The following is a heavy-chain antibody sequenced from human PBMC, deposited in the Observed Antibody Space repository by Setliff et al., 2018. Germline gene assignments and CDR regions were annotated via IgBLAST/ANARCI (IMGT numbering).Heavy chain of an antibody. D-gene: IGHD5-12*01. CDR3: TRARDIAPTYYYMDV. Sequence: LRLSCIVSGLTFRNFGMTWVRQAPGKGLEWVANIKRDGREIYYVDSVKGRFTISRDNSKNTLYLHMNSLRAEDTAVYYCTRARDIAPTYYYMDVWGKGTTVTVSS. CDR1: GLTFRNFG. J-gene: IGHJ6*03. V-gene: IGHV3-7*01. CDR2: IKRDGREI.